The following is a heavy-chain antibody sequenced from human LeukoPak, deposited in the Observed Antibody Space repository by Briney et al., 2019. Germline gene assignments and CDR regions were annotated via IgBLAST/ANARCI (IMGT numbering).Heavy chain of an antibody. V-gene: IGHV4-39*01. D-gene: IGHD6-19*01. CDR3: SRYSSSLGWFDP. CDR1: GGSISSNSHY. CDR2: MYYSGNT. Sequence: PSQTLSLTCTVSGGSISSNSHYWTWIRQPPGKGLEWIGSMYYSGNTYHNSSLKSRLTISIDTSQNQFSLRLTSVTAADTAVYYCSRYSSSLGWFDPWGQGTLVTVSS. J-gene: IGHJ5*02.